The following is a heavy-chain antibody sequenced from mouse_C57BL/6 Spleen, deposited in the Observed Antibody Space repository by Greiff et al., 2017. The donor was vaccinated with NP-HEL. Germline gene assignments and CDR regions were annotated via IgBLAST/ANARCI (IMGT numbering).Heavy chain of an antibody. CDR3: ATGGTLDD. CDR1: GYTFTSYC. V-gene: IGHV1-85*01. CDR2: IYPRDGST. J-gene: IGHJ2*01. Sequence: QVQLQQSGPELVKPGASVKLSCKASGYTFTSYCINWVKQRPGQGLEWIGWIYPRDGSTKYNEKFKGKATLTVDTSSSTAYMELHSLTSADSAVYYGATGGTLDDWGKGTTLTVSS.